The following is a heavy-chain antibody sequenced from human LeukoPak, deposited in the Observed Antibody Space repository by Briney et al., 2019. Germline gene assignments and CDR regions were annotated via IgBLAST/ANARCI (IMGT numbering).Heavy chain of an antibody. CDR2: IYHRGST. V-gene: IGHV4-39*01. Sequence: KPSERLSHTCTVSGASISSSSYYWGWIRQPPGKGPEWIGNIYHRGSTYYNPSLKSRVTIFVDTSKNQFSLKLSSVTAADTAVYYCARHPAISATSLYGMDVCGKRGTVSASS. CDR3: ARHPAISATSLYGMDV. CDR1: GASISSSSYY. D-gene: IGHD2-15*01. J-gene: IGHJ6*01.